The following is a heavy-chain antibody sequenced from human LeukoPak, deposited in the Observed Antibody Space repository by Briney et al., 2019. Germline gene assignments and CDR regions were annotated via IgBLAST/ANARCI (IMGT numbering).Heavy chain of an antibody. Sequence: GGSLRLSCAASGFPFDNYGMAWVRQAPGKGLEWVSGITWNGGITAYSDSVKGRFTISRDNAKNSLYLQMNSLRAEDTSLYYCARDGPVAGVELDQWGQGTLVTVSS. CDR1: GFPFDNYG. D-gene: IGHD6-19*01. CDR3: ARDGPVAGVELDQ. CDR2: ITWNGGIT. J-gene: IGHJ4*02. V-gene: IGHV3-20*04.